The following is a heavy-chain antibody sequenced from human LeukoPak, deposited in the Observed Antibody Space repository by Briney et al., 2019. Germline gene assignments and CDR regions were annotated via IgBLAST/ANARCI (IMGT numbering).Heavy chain of an antibody. CDR2: INHSGST. Sequence: PSETLSLTCAVYGGSFSGYYWSWIRQPPGKGLEWIGEINHSGSTNYNPSLKSRVTISVDTSKNQFSLKLSSVTAADTAVYYCARQSLGYYRGDAFDIWGQGTMVTVSS. CDR1: GGSFSGYY. CDR3: ARQSLGYYRGDAFDI. V-gene: IGHV4-34*01. J-gene: IGHJ3*02. D-gene: IGHD3-22*01.